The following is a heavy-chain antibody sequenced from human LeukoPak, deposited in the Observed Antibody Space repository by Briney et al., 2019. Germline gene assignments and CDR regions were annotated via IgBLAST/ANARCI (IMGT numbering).Heavy chain of an antibody. D-gene: IGHD4-17*01. CDR3: AREGDYGDYRLYYYYGMDV. CDR1: GLTFSSYS. V-gene: IGHV3-21*01. CDR2: ISSSNSYI. Sequence: GGSLRLSCAPSGLTFSSYSMNWVRHAPRKGLEWVPSISSSNSYIYYADSVKSRFTISRDNAKNSLYLQMHSLRAEDTAVYYCAREGDYGDYRLYYYYGMDVWGQGTTVTVSS. J-gene: IGHJ6*02.